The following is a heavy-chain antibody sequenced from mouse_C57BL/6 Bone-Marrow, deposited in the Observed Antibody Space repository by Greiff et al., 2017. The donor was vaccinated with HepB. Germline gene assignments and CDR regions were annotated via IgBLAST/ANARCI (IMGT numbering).Heavy chain of an antibody. CDR2: IRNKDNNHAT. CDR1: GFTFSDAW. Sequence: EVQVEESGGGLVQPGGSMKLSCAASGFTFSDAWMDWVRQSPEKGLEWVAEIRNKDNNHATYYAESVKGRFTISRDDSKSSVYLQMNSLRAEDTGIYYCTNPLAMDYWGQGTSVTVSS. V-gene: IGHV6-6*01. J-gene: IGHJ4*01. CDR3: TNPLAMDY.